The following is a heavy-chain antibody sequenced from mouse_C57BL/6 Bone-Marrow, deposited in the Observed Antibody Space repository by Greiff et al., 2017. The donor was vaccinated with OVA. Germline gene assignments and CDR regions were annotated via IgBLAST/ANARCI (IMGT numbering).Heavy chain of an antibody. Sequence: QVQLKQSGPGLVAPSQSLSITCTVSGFSLTSYAISWVRQPPGKGLEWLGVIWTGGGTTYNSALNSRLSISKDNSKSQVFLKMNRLLTDDTARYYCAGWLLRDYYAMDYWGQGTSVTVSS. CDR2: IWTGGGT. D-gene: IGHD2-3*01. CDR1: GFSLTSYA. V-gene: IGHV2-9-1*01. J-gene: IGHJ4*01. CDR3: AGWLLRDYYAMDY.